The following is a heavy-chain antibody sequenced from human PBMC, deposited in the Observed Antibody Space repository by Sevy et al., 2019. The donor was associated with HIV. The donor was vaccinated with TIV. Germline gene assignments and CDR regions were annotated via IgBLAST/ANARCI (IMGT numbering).Heavy chain of an antibody. Sequence: SETLSLTCTVSGGSISSYYWSWIRQPPGKGLEWIGYIYYSGSTNYNPSLKSRFTISVDTSKNQFSLKLSSVTAADTAVYYCARLDYSLFDYWGQGTLVTVSS. D-gene: IGHD4-4*01. CDR3: ARLDYSLFDY. V-gene: IGHV4-59*08. CDR1: GGSISSYY. J-gene: IGHJ4*02. CDR2: IYYSGST.